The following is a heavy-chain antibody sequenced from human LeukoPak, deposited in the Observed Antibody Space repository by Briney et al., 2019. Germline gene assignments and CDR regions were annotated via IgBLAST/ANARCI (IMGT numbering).Heavy chain of an antibody. V-gene: IGHV3-7*01. CDR1: GFIFTNYW. D-gene: IGHD6-19*01. CDR3: ATSQTTSGRYGNAFDI. Sequence: GGSLRLSCVGSGFIFTNYWMSWVRQAPGKGLEWVANIKEDGREKYYVDSVKGRFTISRDNAKNSLDLQMNNLRAEDTAVYYCATSQTTSGRYGNAFDIWGQGTTVTVSS. J-gene: IGHJ3*02. CDR2: IKEDGREK.